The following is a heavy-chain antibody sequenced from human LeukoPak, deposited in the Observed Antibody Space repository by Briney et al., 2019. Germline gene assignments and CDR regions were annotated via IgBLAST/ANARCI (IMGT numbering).Heavy chain of an antibody. CDR1: GFTFSSYA. V-gene: IGHV3-23*01. J-gene: IGHJ4*02. D-gene: IGHD1-7*01. CDR2: ISGSGGST. CDR3: AKSLNWNLGFRGADY. Sequence: GGSLRLSCAASGFTFSSYAMSWVRQAPGKGLEWVSAISGSGGSTYYADSVKGRFTISRDNSKNTLYLQMNSLRAEDTAVYYCAKSLNWNLGFRGADYWGQGTLVTVSS.